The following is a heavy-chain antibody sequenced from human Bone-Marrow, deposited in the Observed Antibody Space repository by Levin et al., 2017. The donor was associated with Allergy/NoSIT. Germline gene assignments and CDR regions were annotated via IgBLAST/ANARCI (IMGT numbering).Heavy chain of an antibody. CDR3: ARGGVVTRENYDDYMDV. CDR2: IDPSDSYT. J-gene: IGHJ6*03. V-gene: IGHV5-10-1*01. Sequence: GESLKISCKGSGYSFTSYWISWVRQMPGKGLEWMGRIDPSDSYTNYSPSFQGHVTISADKSISTAYLQWSSLKASDTAMYYCARGGVVTRENYDDYMDVWGKGTTVTVSS. D-gene: IGHD2-21*02. CDR1: GYSFTSYW.